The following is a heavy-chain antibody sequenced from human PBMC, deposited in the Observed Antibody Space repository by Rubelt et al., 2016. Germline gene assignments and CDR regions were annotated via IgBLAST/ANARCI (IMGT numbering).Heavy chain of an antibody. D-gene: IGHD5-12*01. CDR2: IIPSSPWA. CDR1: GGTFSSYA. J-gene: IGHJ4*02. Sequence: QVQLVQSGAEVKKPGSSVTVSCKASGGTFSSYAISWVRQAPGQGLEWMGGIIPSSPWASVAPNCDGRVAITADRSTTTIYMELSGLTSEDTALYYCTKDRGYSGPSLEFWGQGTQVTVSS. V-gene: IGHV1-69*01. CDR3: TKDRGYSGPSLEF.